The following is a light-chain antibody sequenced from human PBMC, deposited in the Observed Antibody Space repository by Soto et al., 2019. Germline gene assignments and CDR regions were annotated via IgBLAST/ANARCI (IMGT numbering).Light chain of an antibody. CDR2: DVS. Sequence: QSALTRPASVSGSPGQSITISCTGTSSDVGGYNYVSWYQQHPGKAPKLMIYDVSNRPSGVSNRFSGSKSANTASLTISGLQAEDEADYYCSSYTSSSRVFGGGTKLTVL. CDR1: SSDVGGYNY. CDR3: SSYTSSSRV. V-gene: IGLV2-14*01. J-gene: IGLJ3*02.